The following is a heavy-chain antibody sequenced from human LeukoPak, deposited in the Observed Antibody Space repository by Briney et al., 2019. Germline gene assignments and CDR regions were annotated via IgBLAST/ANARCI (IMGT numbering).Heavy chain of an antibody. CDR2: IDPSDSYT. CDR3: ARSRASGYSYGTFDY. CDR1: GYSFTSYW. D-gene: IGHD5-18*01. J-gene: IGHJ4*02. Sequence: GESLKISCKGSGYSFTSYWISWVRQMPGKGLEWMGRIDPSDSYTNYSPSFQGHVTISADKSISTAYLQWSSLKASDTAMYYCARSRASGYSYGTFDYWGQGTLVTVSP. V-gene: IGHV5-10-1*01.